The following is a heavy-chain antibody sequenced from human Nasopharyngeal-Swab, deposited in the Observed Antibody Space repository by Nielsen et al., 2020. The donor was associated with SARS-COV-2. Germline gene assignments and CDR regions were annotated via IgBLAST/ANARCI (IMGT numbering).Heavy chain of an antibody. J-gene: IGHJ4*02. Sequence: ASVKVSCKASGYTFNNYYIHWVRQAPGQGLEWMGMINPGSGGTTYAQKFQGRVTMTRDTSTSTVFMEPSNLRSEDTAVYYCARGQFRSPSDYWGQGTLVTVSS. CDR1: GYTFNNYY. CDR2: INPGSGGT. V-gene: IGHV1-46*02. CDR3: ARGQFRSPSDY.